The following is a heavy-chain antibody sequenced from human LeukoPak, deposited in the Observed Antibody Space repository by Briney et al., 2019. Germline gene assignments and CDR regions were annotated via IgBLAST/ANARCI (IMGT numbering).Heavy chain of an antibody. CDR2: INPNSGGT. J-gene: IGHJ4*02. D-gene: IGHD4-17*01. CDR1: GYTFTGYY. Sequence: ASVKVSCKASGYTFTGYYMHWVRQAPGQGLEWMGWINPNSGGTNYAQKFQGRVTMTRDTSISTAYMELSRLRSDGTAVYYCARDPKRYGIVDYWGQGTLVTVSS. V-gene: IGHV1-2*02. CDR3: ARDPKRYGIVDY.